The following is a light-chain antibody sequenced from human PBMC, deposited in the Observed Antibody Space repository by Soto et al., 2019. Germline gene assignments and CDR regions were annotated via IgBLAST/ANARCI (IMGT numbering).Light chain of an antibody. V-gene: IGKV3-20*01. J-gene: IGKJ2*01. Sequence: EIVLTQSPGTLSLSPGERATLSCRASQSVSSSYLAWYQQKPGQAPRLLIYGASSRATGIPDRFTGSGSGTDFTLTVSRLEPEDSAVYYCQQWAGSPQTFGRGTKLEI. CDR3: QQWAGSPQT. CDR2: GAS. CDR1: QSVSSSY.